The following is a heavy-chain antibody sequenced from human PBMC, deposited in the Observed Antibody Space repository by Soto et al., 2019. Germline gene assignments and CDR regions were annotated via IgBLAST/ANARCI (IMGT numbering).Heavy chain of an antibody. CDR3: ARVHSSGWFKVDY. Sequence: EVQLVESGGGLVQPGGSLRLSCAASGSTFSTWSMNWVRQAPGKGLEWVSYISSSSTTYYADSVRGRFAISRDNAKNSLYRQMSSLRDEDTAVYYCARVHSSGWFKVDYWGQGTLVSVSS. CDR1: GSTFSTWS. J-gene: IGHJ4*02. CDR2: ISSSSTT. D-gene: IGHD6-19*01. V-gene: IGHV3-48*02.